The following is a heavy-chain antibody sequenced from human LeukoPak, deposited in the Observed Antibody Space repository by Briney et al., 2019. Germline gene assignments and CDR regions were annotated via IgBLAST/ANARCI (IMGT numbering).Heavy chain of an antibody. V-gene: IGHV1-18*01. CDR2: ISAYNGNA. CDR1: GYTFTSYG. Sequence: GASVKVSCKASGYTFTSYGISWVRQAPGQGLEWMGWISAYNGNANYAQKLQGRVTMTTDTSTSTAYVELRSLRSDDTAVYYCARDQDCSGGSCFYFGGTAFDIWGQGTMVTVSS. J-gene: IGHJ3*02. D-gene: IGHD2-15*01. CDR3: ARDQDCSGGSCFYFGGTAFDI.